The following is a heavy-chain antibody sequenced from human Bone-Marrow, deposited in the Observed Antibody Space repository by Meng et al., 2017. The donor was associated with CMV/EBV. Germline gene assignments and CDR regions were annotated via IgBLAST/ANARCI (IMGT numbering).Heavy chain of an antibody. D-gene: IGHD3-16*01. J-gene: IGHJ4*02. Sequence: SVKVSCKVSEGTPRGYTITWVRQAPGQGLEWMGRIIPVLRLTDYAQKFQGRVKLTADTSTRTAYMELRSLRPEDTAVYFCARDAPGAFSFQDYWGQGTLVTFSS. CDR1: EGTPRGYT. CDR3: ARDAPGAFSFQDY. CDR2: IIPVLRLT. V-gene: IGHV1-69*04.